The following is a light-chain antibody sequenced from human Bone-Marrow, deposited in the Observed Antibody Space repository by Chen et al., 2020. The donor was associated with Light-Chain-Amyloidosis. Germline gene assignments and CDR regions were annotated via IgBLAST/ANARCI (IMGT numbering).Light chain of an antibody. CDR1: SRDFGNYNL. CDR2: EVN. Sequence: QSALTPPASGSGSPGQSITISCSRSSRDFGNYNLVSWYQQHPGKAPKPMIFEVNMRPSGVSNRFSGSKSGNTASLTISGLLAEDEADYHCGSYAGSNTVVFGGGTKLTVL. V-gene: IGLV2-23*02. J-gene: IGLJ2*01. CDR3: GSYAGSNTVV.